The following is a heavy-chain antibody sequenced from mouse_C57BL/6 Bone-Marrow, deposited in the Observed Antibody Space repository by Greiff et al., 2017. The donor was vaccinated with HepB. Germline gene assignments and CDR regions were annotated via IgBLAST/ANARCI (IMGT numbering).Heavy chain of an antibody. V-gene: IGHV14-4*01. CDR1: GFNIKDDY. CDR3: TSYDYAPAWLAD. J-gene: IGHJ3*01. Sequence: EVQLQQSGAELVRPGASVKLSCTASGFNIKDDYMHWVKQRPDQGLEWIGWIDPENGDTEYASKFQGKATITADTASNTAYLPLSSLTSEDAAVYYCTSYDYAPAWLADWGQGTLVTVSA. CDR2: IDPENGDT. D-gene: IGHD2-4*01.